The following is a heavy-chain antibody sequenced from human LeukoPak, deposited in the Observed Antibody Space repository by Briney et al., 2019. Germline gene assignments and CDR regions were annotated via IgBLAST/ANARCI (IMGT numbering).Heavy chain of an antibody. D-gene: IGHD2-2*01. Sequence: GGSLRLSCAASGFTFSTHWMHWVRQAPGKGLVWVSRINTDGSSTTYADSVKGRFTISRDNAKNTVYLQMNSLRAEDTAVYYCARDRGHAYFFDYWGQGALVSVSS. CDR3: ARDRGHAYFFDY. CDR2: INTDGSST. J-gene: IGHJ4*02. CDR1: GFTFSTHW. V-gene: IGHV3-74*01.